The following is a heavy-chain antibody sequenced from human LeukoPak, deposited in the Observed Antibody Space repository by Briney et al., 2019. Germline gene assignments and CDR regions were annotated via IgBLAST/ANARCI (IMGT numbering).Heavy chain of an antibody. J-gene: IGHJ4*02. CDR1: GFTFSSYA. CDR2: ISGSGGST. Sequence: LGGSLRLSCAASGFTFSSYALSWVRQAPGKGLEWVSAISGSGGSTYYADSVKGRFTISRDNSKNTLYLQMNSLRAEDTAVYYCAKAEGLRLGELSSTPFDYWGQGTLVTVSS. D-gene: IGHD3-16*02. CDR3: AKAEGLRLGELSSTPFDY. V-gene: IGHV3-23*01.